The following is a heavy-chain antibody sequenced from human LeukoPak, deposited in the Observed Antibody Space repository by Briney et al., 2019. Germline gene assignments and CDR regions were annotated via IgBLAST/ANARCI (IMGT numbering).Heavy chain of an antibody. V-gene: IGHV3-30*02. CDR1: GFTFSSYG. Sequence: GGSLRLSCAASGFTFSSYGMHWVRPAPGKGLEWVAFIRYDGSNKYYADSVKGRFTISRDNSKNTLYLQMNSLRAEDTAVYYCAKAFSTLTFYRWFDPWGQGTLVTVSS. CDR2: IRYDGSNK. CDR3: AKAFSTLTFYRWFDP. D-gene: IGHD2/OR15-2a*01. J-gene: IGHJ5*02.